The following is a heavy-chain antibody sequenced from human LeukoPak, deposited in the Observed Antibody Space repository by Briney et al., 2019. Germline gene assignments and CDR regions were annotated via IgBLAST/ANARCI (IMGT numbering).Heavy chain of an antibody. D-gene: IGHD3-10*01. V-gene: IGHV1-2*02. CDR1: GYTFTGYY. J-gene: IGHJ4*02. Sequence: ASVKVSCKASGYTFTGYYMHWVRQAPGQGLEWTGWINPNSGGTNYAQKFQGRVTMTRDTSISTAYMEPSRLRSDDTAVYYCARVSVQYYYGSGSYYNVYFDYWGQGTLVTVSS. CDR2: INPNSGGT. CDR3: ARVSVQYYYGSGSYYNVYFDY.